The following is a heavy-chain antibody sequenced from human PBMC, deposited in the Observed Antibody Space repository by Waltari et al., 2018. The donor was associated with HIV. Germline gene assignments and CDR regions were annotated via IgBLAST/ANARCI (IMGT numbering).Heavy chain of an antibody. CDR2: IYWDDDK. CDR1: GFSLSTSGVG. V-gene: IGHV2-5*02. J-gene: IGHJ3*01. Sequence: QITLKESGPTLVIPTQTLRLTCTFSGFSLSTSGVGVGWLRQAPGKAPEWLALIYWDDDKHYSPSLKTRLTITKDNSKRQVVVTMTNRDPVDIGTYYCASQYSRVGAFDRWGQGTVVTVSS. D-gene: IGHD3-22*01. CDR3: ASQYSRVGAFDR.